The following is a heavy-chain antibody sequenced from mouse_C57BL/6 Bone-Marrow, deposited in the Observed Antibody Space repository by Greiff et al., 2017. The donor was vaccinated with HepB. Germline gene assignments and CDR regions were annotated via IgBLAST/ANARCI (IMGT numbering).Heavy chain of an antibody. J-gene: IGHJ1*03. V-gene: IGHV5-9-1*02. CDR1: GFTFSSYA. Sequence: EVKLVESGEGLVKPGGSLKLSCAASGFTFSSYAMPWVRQTPEKRLEWVAYISSGGDYIYYADTVKGRFTISRDNARNTLYLQMSSLKSEDTAMYYCTRDRGTGYWYFDVWGTGTTVTVSS. CDR2: ISSGGDYI. CDR3: TRDRGTGYWYFDV. D-gene: IGHD3-1*01.